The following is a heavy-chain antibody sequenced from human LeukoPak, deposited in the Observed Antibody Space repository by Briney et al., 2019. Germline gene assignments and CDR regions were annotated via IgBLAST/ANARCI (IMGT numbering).Heavy chain of an antibody. CDR1: GGSISSYY. Sequence: PSETLSLTCTVSGGSISSYYWGWIRQPPGKGLEWIGSIYYSGSTYYNPSLKSRVTISVDTSKNQFSLKLSSVTAADTAVYYCAIYDSSGYYIRDWGQGTLVTVSS. J-gene: IGHJ4*02. V-gene: IGHV4-39*07. CDR3: AIYDSSGYYIRD. CDR2: IYYSGST. D-gene: IGHD3-22*01.